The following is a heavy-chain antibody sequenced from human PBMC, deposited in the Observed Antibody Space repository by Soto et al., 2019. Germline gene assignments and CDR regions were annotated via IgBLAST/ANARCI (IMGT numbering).Heavy chain of an antibody. V-gene: IGHV3-11*06. Sequence: QVQLVESGGGLVKPGGSLRLSCAASGFTFSDYYMSWIRQAPGKGLEWVSYISSSSSYTNYADSVKGRFTISRDNAKNSLYLQMNSLRAKDTAVYYCARDPRQYYDLQDAFDIWGQGTMVTVSS. CDR2: ISSSSSYT. CDR3: ARDPRQYYDLQDAFDI. J-gene: IGHJ3*02. CDR1: GFTFSDYY. D-gene: IGHD3-22*01.